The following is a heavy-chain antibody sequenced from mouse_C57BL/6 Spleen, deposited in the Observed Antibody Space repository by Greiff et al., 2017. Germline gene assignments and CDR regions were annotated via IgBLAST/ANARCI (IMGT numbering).Heavy chain of an antibody. CDR3: ARRPYYYGSSPYYFDY. J-gene: IGHJ2*01. V-gene: IGHV1-52*01. D-gene: IGHD1-1*01. Sequence: QVQLQQPGAELVRPGSSVKLSCKASGYTFTSYWMHWVKQRPIQGLECIGNIDPSDSETHYNQKFKDKATLTVDKSSSTAYMQLSSLTSEDSAVYYCARRPYYYGSSPYYFDYWGQGTTLTVSS. CDR1: GYTFTSYW. CDR2: IDPSDSET.